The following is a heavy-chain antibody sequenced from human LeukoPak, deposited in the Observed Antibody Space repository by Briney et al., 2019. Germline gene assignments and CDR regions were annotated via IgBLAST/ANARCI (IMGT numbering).Heavy chain of an antibody. D-gene: IGHD6-19*01. CDR1: GGFISSGTHY. Sequence: PSQTLSLTCDVSGGFISSGTHYWMWVRQPVGKGLEWLGRIFTSGSPTYNSSLKSRLIISIDKSKNQFSLKLRSVTAADTAVYYCARRQKAVAGLRAYWYFDLWGRGTLVTVSS. V-gene: IGHV4-61*02. CDR2: IFTSGSP. J-gene: IGHJ2*01. CDR3: ARRQKAVAGLRAYWYFDL.